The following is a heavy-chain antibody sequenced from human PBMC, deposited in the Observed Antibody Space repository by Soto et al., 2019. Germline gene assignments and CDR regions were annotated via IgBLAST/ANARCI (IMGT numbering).Heavy chain of an antibody. J-gene: IGHJ4*02. Sequence: SETLSLTCTVSGGSISSYYWNRIRQPPGKGLEWIGYIYYSGNTKYNPSLKSRVTISVDTSKNQFSLKLSSVTAADTAVYYCASFYDRSGYYSFDHWGQGTPVTVSS. CDR1: GGSISSYY. CDR3: ASFYDRSGYYSFDH. V-gene: IGHV4-59*01. CDR2: IYYSGNT. D-gene: IGHD3-22*01.